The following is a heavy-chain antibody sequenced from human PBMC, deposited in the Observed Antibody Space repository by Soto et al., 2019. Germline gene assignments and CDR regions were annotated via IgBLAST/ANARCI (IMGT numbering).Heavy chain of an antibody. Sequence: PXESLKISCKGSGYSFTNQWLVWVRQMPGKGLEWMGIIFPGDSDTRYSPSFQGQVTISADKSISTAYLQWSSLKASDSAMYYCARRRSDILTGSPGTLDHWGQGTLVTVSS. CDR2: IFPGDSDT. J-gene: IGHJ4*02. D-gene: IGHD3-9*01. V-gene: IGHV5-51*01. CDR1: GYSFTNQW. CDR3: ARRRSDILTGSPGTLDH.